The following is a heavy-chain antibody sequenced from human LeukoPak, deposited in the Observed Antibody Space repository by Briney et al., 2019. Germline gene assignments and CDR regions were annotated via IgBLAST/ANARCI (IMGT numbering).Heavy chain of an antibody. CDR2: ISYDGSNK. CDR1: GFTFSSYG. V-gene: IGHV3-30*18. J-gene: IGHJ4*02. D-gene: IGHD5-12*01. Sequence: GRSLRLFCAASGFTFSSYGMHWVRQAPGKGLEWVAVISYDGSNKYYADSVKGRFTISRDNSKNTLYLQMNSLRAEDTAVYYCAKDLGGYDLCYWGQGTLVTVSS. CDR3: AKDLGGYDLCY.